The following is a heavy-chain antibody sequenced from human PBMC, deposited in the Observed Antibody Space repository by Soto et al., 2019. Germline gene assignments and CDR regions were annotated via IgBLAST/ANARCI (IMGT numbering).Heavy chain of an antibody. D-gene: IGHD2-15*01. CDR3: ARYVNSGGWSHFDY. CDR2: ISAYNGNT. V-gene: IGHV1-18*01. J-gene: IGHJ4*02. Sequence: GASVKVSCKASGYTLTSYGISWVRQAPGQGLEWMGWISAYNGNTNYAQKLQGRVTMTTDTSTSTAYMELRSLRSDDTAVYYCARYVNSGGWSHFDYWGQGTLVTVSS. CDR1: GYTLTSYG.